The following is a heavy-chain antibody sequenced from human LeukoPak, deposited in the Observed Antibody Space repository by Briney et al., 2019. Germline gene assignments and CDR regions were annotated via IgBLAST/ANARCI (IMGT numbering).Heavy chain of an antibody. D-gene: IGHD3-3*01. V-gene: IGHV4-34*01. Sequence: PSETLSLTCAVYGGSFSGYYWSWIRQPPGKGLEWIGEINHSGSTNYNPSLKSRVTISVDTSKNQFSLKLSSVTAADTAVYYCARVWSRTYDFWSGYPNHMDVWGKGTTVTVSS. CDR2: INHSGST. CDR1: GGSFSGYY. J-gene: IGHJ6*03. CDR3: ARVWSRTYDFWSGYPNHMDV.